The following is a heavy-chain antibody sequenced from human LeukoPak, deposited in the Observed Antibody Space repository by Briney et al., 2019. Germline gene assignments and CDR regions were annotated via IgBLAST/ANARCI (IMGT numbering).Heavy chain of an antibody. V-gene: IGHV1-18*01. CDR1: GYTFTSYG. CDR2: ISAYNGNT. Sequence: ASVKVSCKASGYTFTSYGISWVRQAPGQGLEWMGWISAYNGNTNYAQKLQGRVTVTTDTSTSTAYMELRSLRSDDTAVYYCARIPSLPNIAAAGTPDYWGQGTLVTVSS. CDR3: ARIPSLPNIAAAGTPDY. J-gene: IGHJ4*02. D-gene: IGHD6-13*01.